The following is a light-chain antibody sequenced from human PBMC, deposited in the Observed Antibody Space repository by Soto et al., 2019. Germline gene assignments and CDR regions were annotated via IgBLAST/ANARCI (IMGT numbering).Light chain of an antibody. CDR2: EVS. CDR3: SSDSSTGTLRV. V-gene: IGLV2-14*01. J-gene: IGLJ3*02. CDR1: SSDVGGYNY. Sequence: QSALTQPASVSGSPGQSITISCTGTSSDVGGYNYVSWYQQHPGKAPKLMIYEVSNRPSGISNRFSDSKSGNTASLTISGLQAEDEADYYCSSDSSTGTLRVFCGGTPLTVL.